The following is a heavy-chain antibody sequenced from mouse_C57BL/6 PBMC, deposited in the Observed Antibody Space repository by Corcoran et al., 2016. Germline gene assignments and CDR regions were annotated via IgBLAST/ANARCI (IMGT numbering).Heavy chain of an antibody. V-gene: IGHV3-6*01. J-gene: IGHJ1*03. Sequence: DVQLQESGTGLVKPSQSLSLTCSVTGYSITSGYYWNWLRQFPGNKLEWMGYISYDGSNNYNPSLKNRISITRDTSKNQFFLKLKSVTTEDTATYYCARRGYDGYYWYFDVWGTGTTVTVSS. CDR3: ARRGYDGYYWYFDV. D-gene: IGHD2-3*01. CDR1: GYSITSGYY. CDR2: ISYDGSN.